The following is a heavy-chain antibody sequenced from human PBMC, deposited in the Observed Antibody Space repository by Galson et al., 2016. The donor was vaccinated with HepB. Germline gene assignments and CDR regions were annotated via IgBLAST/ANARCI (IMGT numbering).Heavy chain of an antibody. V-gene: IGHV3-33*01. CDR2: IWYDGTSK. CDR3: AGGYYGSGSYYAY. D-gene: IGHD3-10*01. Sequence: SLRLSCAASGFTFSNFAMHWVRQAPGKGLEWVAVIWYDGTSKYYVDSVKGRFTISRDNSKNTLYLQMNSLRAEDTAVYYCAGGYYGSGSYYAYWGQGTLVTVSS. J-gene: IGHJ4*02. CDR1: GFTFSNFA.